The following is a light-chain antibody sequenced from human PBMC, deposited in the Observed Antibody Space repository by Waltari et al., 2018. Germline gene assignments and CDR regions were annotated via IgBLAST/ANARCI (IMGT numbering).Light chain of an antibody. CDR3: QHNYTTPLT. CDR1: QSISSY. V-gene: IGKV1-39*01. J-gene: IGKJ3*01. CDR2: SAS. Sequence: DIQMTQSPSSLSASVGDRVTITCRASQSISSYLNWYQQRPGKAPKLLISSASSLQSGVPSRFSGSGSGTDFTLTISSLQPEDIATYYCQHNYTTPLTFGPGSKVEIK.